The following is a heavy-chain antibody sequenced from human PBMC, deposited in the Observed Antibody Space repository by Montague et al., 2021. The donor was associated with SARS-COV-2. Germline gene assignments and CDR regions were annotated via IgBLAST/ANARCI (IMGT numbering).Heavy chain of an antibody. Sequence: SRRLSCAASGFTVSSNHMTWVRQAPGKGLEWVAVLYIGENTYYADSVKDRFTVSRDNSKNSVYLQMNNLRAEDTAVYYCARERRGSFYFDYWGQGTLVTVSS. J-gene: IGHJ4*02. D-gene: IGHD3-10*01. V-gene: IGHV3-53*01. CDR2: LYIGENT. CDR3: ARERRGSFYFDY. CDR1: GFTVSSNH.